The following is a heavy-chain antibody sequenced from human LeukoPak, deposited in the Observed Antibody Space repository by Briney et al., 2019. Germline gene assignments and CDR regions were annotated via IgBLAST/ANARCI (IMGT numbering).Heavy chain of an antibody. V-gene: IGHV4-59*01. J-gene: IGHJ4*02. Sequence: SETLSLTCTVSGGSISSYYWSWIRQPPGKGLEWIGYIYYSGSTNYNPSLKSRVTISVDTSKNQFSLKLSSVTAADTAVYYCASVNYYDSSGYKNWGQGTPVTVSS. CDR2: IYYSGST. CDR1: GGSISSYY. CDR3: ASVNYYDSSGYKN. D-gene: IGHD3-22*01.